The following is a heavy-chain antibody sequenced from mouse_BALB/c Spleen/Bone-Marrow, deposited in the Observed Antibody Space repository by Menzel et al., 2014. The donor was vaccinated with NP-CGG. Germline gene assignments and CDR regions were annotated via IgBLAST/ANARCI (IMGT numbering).Heavy chain of an antibody. CDR2: ISNGGGST. V-gene: IGHV5-12-2*01. D-gene: IGHD2-3*01. Sequence: EVHLVESGGNLVQPGGSLKLSCAASGFTFSSYTMSWVRQTPEKRLEWVAHISNGGGSTYYPDTVKGRFTISRDNATNTLYLQMGSRKSEDTAMYYCARQSYEGFAYWGQGTLVTVSA. CDR1: GFTFSSYT. CDR3: ARQSYEGFAY. J-gene: IGHJ3*01.